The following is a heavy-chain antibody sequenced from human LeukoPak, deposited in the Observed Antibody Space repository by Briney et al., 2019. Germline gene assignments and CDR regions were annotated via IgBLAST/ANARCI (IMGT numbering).Heavy chain of an antibody. J-gene: IGHJ4*02. CDR2: ISGSGAST. V-gene: IGHV3-23*01. Sequence: GGSLRLSCAASGFTFSTYGMSWVRQAPGKGLEWVSSISGSGASTYYADSVKGRFTISRDNSKNTLYLQMNSLRAEDTAVYYCAKDPAGIVGKFDYWGQGTLVTVSS. D-gene: IGHD1-26*01. CDR1: GFTFSTYG. CDR3: AKDPAGIVGKFDY.